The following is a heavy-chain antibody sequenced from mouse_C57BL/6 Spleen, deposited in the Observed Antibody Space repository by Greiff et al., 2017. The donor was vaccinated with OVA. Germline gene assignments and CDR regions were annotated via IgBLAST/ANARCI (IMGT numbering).Heavy chain of an antibody. Sequence: EVHLVESGGGLVKPGGSLKLSCAASGLTFSDYGMHWVRQAPEKGLEWVAYISSGSSTIYYADTVKGRFTISRDNAKNTLFLQMTSLRSEDTAMYYCATSDGYYEGWYFDVWGTGTTVTVSS. CDR1: GLTFSDYG. J-gene: IGHJ1*03. CDR2: ISSGSSTI. CDR3: ATSDGYYEGWYFDV. V-gene: IGHV5-17*01. D-gene: IGHD2-3*01.